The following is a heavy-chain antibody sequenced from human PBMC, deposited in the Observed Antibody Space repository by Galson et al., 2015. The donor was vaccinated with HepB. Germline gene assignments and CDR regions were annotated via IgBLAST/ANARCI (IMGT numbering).Heavy chain of an antibody. CDR3: TRGVWLNSAFWTGSSHYAFDL. D-gene: IGHD3/OR15-3a*01. CDR2: TSSTGTYI. J-gene: IGHJ3*01. V-gene: IGHV3-21*01. Sequence: SLRLSCAASGFSFSIYTMNWVRQAPGKGPEWVSSTSSTGTYIYYADSVRGRFTISRDNAKNSLYLQMTGLRAEDTAIYYCTRGVWLNSAFWTGSSHYAFDLWGLGTMVTVSS. CDR1: GFSFSIYT.